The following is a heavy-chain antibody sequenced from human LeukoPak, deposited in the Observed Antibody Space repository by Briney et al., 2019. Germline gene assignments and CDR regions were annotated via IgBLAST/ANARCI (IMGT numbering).Heavy chain of an antibody. V-gene: IGHV3-30-3*01. CDR1: GFTFSSYA. CDR2: ISYDGSNK. CDR3: ASTYSYGCFDY. Sequence: GGSLRLSCAASGFTFSSYAMHWARQAPGKGLEGVAVISYDGSNKYYADSVKGRFTISRDNSKNTLYLQMNSLRAEDTAVYYCASTYSYGCFDYWGQGTLVTVSS. D-gene: IGHD5-18*01. J-gene: IGHJ4*02.